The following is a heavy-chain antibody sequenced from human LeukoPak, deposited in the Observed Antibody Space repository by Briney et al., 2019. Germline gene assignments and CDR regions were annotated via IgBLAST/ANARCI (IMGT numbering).Heavy chain of an antibody. V-gene: IGHV1-69*04. Sequence: GSSVKVSCKASGDTFSSYAISWVRQAPGQGLEWRGRIIPILGIANYAQKFQGRVTITADKSTSTAYMELSSLRSDDTAVYYCARGASDSSGYYSFNWFDPWGQGTLVTVSS. CDR1: GDTFSSYA. J-gene: IGHJ5*02. CDR3: ARGASDSSGYYSFNWFDP. CDR2: IIPILGIA. D-gene: IGHD3-22*01.